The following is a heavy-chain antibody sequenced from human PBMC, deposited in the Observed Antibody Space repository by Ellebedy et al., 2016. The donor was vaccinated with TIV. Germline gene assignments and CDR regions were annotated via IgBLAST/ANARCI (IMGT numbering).Heavy chain of an antibody. J-gene: IGHJ4*02. CDR1: GGSIRSYY. V-gene: IGHV4-59*01. D-gene: IGHD1-1*01. Sequence: MPSETLSLTCTVSGGSIRSYYWSWIRQSPGKGLEWIGYIYDSGRTNYNPSLKSRVTISVDTSKNQFSLKLSSVTSADTPVYYCARATSFDYWGQGTLVTVSS. CDR2: IYDSGRT. CDR3: ARATSFDY.